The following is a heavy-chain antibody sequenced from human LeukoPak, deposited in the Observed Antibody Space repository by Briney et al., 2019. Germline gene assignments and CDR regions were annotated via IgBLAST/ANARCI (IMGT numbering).Heavy chain of an antibody. CDR2: IYSSGST. Sequence: PSETLSLTCTVSGGSISSYYWSWIRQPAGKGLEWIARIYSSGSTNYNPSLKSRVTMSVDTSKNQFSLNLSSVTAADTASYYCARGRGESGTSYWTHLDYWGQGTLVTVSS. J-gene: IGHJ4*02. CDR1: GGSISSYY. V-gene: IGHV4-4*07. CDR3: ARGRGESGTSYWTHLDY. D-gene: IGHD1-26*01.